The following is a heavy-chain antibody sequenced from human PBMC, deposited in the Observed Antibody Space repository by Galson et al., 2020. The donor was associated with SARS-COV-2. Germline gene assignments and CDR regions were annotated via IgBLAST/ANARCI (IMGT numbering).Heavy chain of an antibody. Sequence: GESLKISCAASGFTFDDYAMSWVRQAPGKGLEWVSTIRDRGSSTFYADSVKGRFTIARDNPNNMVYLQMNILRAEDTAVYYCAKRGASWSGNYAVNFDCWGQGTLVTVSS. D-gene: IGHD1-26*01. CDR2: IRDRGSST. V-gene: IGHV3-23*01. J-gene: IGHJ4*02. CDR1: GFTFDDYA. CDR3: AKRGASWSGNYAVNFDC.